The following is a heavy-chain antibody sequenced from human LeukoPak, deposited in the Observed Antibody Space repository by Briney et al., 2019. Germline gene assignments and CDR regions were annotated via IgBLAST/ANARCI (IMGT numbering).Heavy chain of an antibody. CDR3: AKRPLKNGGTYVDY. D-gene: IGHD2-8*01. CDR1: GFTFSAYA. CDR2: IVNGASGT. Sequence: GGSLRLSCAATGFTFSAYAMSWVRQAPGKGLAWVSTIVNGASGTYYADSVKGRFTIYRDNSNTMLYPQMNSLRADDTAVYYCAKRPLKNGGTYVDYWGQGTLVTVSS. V-gene: IGHV3-23*05. J-gene: IGHJ4*02.